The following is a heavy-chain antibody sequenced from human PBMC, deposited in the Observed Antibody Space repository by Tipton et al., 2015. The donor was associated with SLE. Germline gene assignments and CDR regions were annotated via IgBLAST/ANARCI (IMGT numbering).Heavy chain of an antibody. J-gene: IGHJ4*02. V-gene: IGHV4-4*08. Sequence: TLSLTCTVSGGSTNNYYWSWIRQPPGKGLEWIGYIYSSGDTNYNPSLKSRVTISVDASKKQFSLKVNSVTAADTAVYYCATLRRRSFAIDYWGQGTLVTVSS. D-gene: IGHD3-16*02. CDR3: ATLRRRSFAIDY. CDR1: GGSTNNYY. CDR2: IYSSGDT.